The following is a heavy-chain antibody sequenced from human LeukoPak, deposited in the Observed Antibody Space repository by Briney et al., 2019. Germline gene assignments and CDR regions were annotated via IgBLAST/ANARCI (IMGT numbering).Heavy chain of an antibody. Sequence: SVKVSCKASGGTFSSYAISWVRQAPGQGLEWMGGIIPIFGTANYAQKFQGRVTITADESTSRSYMELSSLRSEETACYYCETSWAGGGGDSSTYYYYGMDVWGQGTTVTVS. J-gene: IGHJ6*02. D-gene: IGHD2-21*02. CDR1: GGTFSSYA. V-gene: IGHV1-69*13. CDR2: IIPIFGTA. CDR3: ETSWAGGGGDSSTYYYYGMDV.